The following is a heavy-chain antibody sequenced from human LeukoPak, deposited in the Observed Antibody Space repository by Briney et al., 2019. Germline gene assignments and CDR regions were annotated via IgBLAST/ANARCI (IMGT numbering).Heavy chain of an antibody. V-gene: IGHV4-59*08. J-gene: IGHJ6*02. D-gene: IGHD6-19*01. CDR2: IYYSGRT. CDR3: ARSMYSSGWATYYNYGMNV. CDR1: GGSISSYY. Sequence: SETLSLTCTVSGGSISSYYWSWIRQPPGMGLEWIGNIYYSGRTNYNPSLKSRVTISVDTSKNQFSLKLSSVTAADTAVYYCARSMYSSGWATYYNYGMNVWGQGTTVTVSS.